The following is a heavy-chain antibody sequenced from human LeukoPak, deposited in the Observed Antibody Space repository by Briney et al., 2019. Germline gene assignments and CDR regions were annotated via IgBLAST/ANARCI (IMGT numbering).Heavy chain of an antibody. Sequence: GGSLRLSCAASGFTFSSYAMTWVRQSPGKGLEWVSSISGSGGNTYSADSVKGRCTISRDNSKKTLYLQMNSLRAEDTAVYYCAKGMSAASGYLELEYWGQGTLVTVSS. V-gene: IGHV3-23*01. CDR1: GFTFSSYA. D-gene: IGHD3-22*01. J-gene: IGHJ4*02. CDR3: AKGMSAASGYLELEY. CDR2: ISGSGGNT.